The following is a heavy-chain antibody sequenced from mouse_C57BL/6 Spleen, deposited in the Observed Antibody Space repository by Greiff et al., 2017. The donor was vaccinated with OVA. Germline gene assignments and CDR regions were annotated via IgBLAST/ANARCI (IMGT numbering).Heavy chain of an antibody. CDR1: GFSLTSYG. V-gene: IGHV2-3*01. J-gene: IGHJ1*03. CDR2: IWGDGST. D-gene: IGHD1-1*01. Sequence: VQLKESGPGLVAPSQSLSITCTVSGFSLTSYGVSWVRQPPGKGLEWLGVIWGDGSTNYHSALISRMSSSKDNSKSQVFLKLNSLRTDDTATDYGAKQGYDGSDWYFDVWGTGTTVTVSS. CDR3: AKQGYDGSDWYFDV.